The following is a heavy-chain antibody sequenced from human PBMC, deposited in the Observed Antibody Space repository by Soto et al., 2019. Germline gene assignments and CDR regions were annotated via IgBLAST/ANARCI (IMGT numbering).Heavy chain of an antibody. V-gene: IGHV3-33*01. Sequence: GGSLRLSCAASGFTFSSYGMHWVRQAPGKGLEWVAVIWYDGSNKYYADSVKGRFTISRDNSKNTLYLQMNSLRAEDTAAYYCARDGIVSAIDYYYYMDVWGKGTTVTVSS. CDR2: IWYDGSNK. CDR1: GFTFSSYG. CDR3: ARDGIVSAIDYYYYMDV. D-gene: IGHD3-16*02. J-gene: IGHJ6*03.